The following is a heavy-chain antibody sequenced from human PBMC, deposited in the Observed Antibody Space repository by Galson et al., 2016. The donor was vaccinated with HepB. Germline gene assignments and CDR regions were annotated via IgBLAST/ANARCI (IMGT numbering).Heavy chain of an antibody. D-gene: IGHD2-8*01. J-gene: IGHJ4*02. V-gene: IGHV4-59*01. CDR3: Y. CDR1: GGSLNNYF. CDR2: IYYTGRT. Sequence: NISGGSLNNYFWHWLRQSPGKGLEWVGFIYYTGRTDYNPSLESTVYLQMDSLRAEDSAVYYCASFLEKVRPMDYWGRGTLVSVSS.